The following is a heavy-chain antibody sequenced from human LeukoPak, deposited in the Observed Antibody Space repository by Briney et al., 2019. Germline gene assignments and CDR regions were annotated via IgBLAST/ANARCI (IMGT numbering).Heavy chain of an antibody. J-gene: IGHJ4*02. CDR3: ARDPTADGY. Sequence: PGGSLRLSCAASGSYWMHWVRQAPGKGLEWVSSITSVSSYKYYADSVKGRFTISRDNAKNSLFLQMNSLRAEDTAIYYCARDPTADGYWGQGTLVTVSS. CDR2: ITSVSSYK. D-gene: IGHD2-2*01. CDR1: GSYW. V-gene: IGHV3-21*01.